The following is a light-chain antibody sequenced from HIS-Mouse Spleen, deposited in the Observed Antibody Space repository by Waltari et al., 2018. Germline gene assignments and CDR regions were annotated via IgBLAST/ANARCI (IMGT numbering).Light chain of an antibody. J-gene: IGLJ3*02. CDR3: CSYAGSWV. CDR1: STDGGCDNS. Sequence: QSALTHPRSVSGSPGQSVTIPCPATSTDGGCDNSVSWYQQHQGKAPKLMIYDVSKRPSGVPDRFSGSKSGNTASLTISGLQAEDDADYYCCSYAGSWVFGGGTKLTVL. V-gene: IGLV2-11*01. CDR2: DVS.